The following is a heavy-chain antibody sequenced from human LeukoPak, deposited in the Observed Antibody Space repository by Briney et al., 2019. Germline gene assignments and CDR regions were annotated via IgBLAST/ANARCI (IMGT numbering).Heavy chain of an antibody. V-gene: IGHV5-51*01. CDR2: IYPGDSDT. D-gene: IGHD6-13*01. CDR3: ARLVGRDSSWYIFDY. J-gene: IGHJ4*02. Sequence: GESLKISCKGSGYSFTSYWIGWVRQMPGKGLEWMGIIYPGDSDTRYSPSFQGQVTISADKSIGTAYLQWSSLKASDTAMYYCARLVGRDSSWYIFDYWGQGTLVTVSS. CDR1: GYSFTSYW.